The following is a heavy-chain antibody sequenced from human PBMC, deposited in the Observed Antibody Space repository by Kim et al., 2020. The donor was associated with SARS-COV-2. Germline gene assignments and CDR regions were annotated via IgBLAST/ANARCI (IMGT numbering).Heavy chain of an antibody. V-gene: IGHV3-33*01. CDR3: ARGGGSYYALDY. CDR2: IWYDGSNK. J-gene: IGHJ4*02. Sequence: GGSLRLSCAASGFTFSSYGMHWVRQAPGKGLEWVAVIWYDGSNKYYADSVKGRFTISRDNSKNTLYLQMNSLRAEDTAVYYCARGGGSYYALDYWGQGTLVTVSS. CDR1: GFTFSSYG. D-gene: IGHD1-26*01.